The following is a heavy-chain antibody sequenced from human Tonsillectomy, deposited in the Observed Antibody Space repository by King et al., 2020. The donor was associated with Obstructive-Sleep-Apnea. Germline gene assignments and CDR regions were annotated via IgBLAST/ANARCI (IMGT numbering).Heavy chain of an antibody. Sequence: VQLVQSGAEVKKSGESLKISCKASGYIFPYYRIGWVRQMPGKGLEWMGIIYPDDSETKYSPSFQGQVTISADKSISTAYLQWSSLRASDTAIYYCARRNWGSGGDWFDPWGLGTLVTVTS. CDR3: ARRNWGSGGDWFDP. CDR2: IYPDDSET. D-gene: IGHD7-27*01. CDR1: GYIFPYYR. J-gene: IGHJ5*02. V-gene: IGHV5-51*01.